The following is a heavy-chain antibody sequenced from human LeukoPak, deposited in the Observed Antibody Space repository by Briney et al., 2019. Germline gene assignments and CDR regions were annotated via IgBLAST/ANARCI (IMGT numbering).Heavy chain of an antibody. Sequence: GGSLRLSCAASGFTFSSYGMHWVRQAPGKGLEWVAVISYDGSNKYYADSVKGRLTISRDNSKNTLYLQMNSLRAEDTAVYYCAKSVQLERRYYYYGMDVWGQGTTVTVSS. CDR2: ISYDGSNK. CDR1: GFTFSSYG. J-gene: IGHJ6*02. V-gene: IGHV3-30*18. CDR3: AKSVQLERRYYYYGMDV. D-gene: IGHD1-1*01.